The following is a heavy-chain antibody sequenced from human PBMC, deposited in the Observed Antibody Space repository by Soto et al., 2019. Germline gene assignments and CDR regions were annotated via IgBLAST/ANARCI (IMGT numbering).Heavy chain of an antibody. CDR3: ARQPVSLSGKFFFYSNGLDV. D-gene: IGHD3-3*01. CDR2: IHHSGTT. CDR1: GGFFSDYF. Sequence: QVQLQQWGAGLLKPSETLSLACAVYGGFFSDYFWGWIRHPPGKGLEWIGEIHHSGTTHYNPALKSRVTISVDTSKNQFSLRLNSVTAADTAVYYCARQPVSLSGKFFFYSNGLDVWGQGTTVTVSS. V-gene: IGHV4-34*01. J-gene: IGHJ6*02.